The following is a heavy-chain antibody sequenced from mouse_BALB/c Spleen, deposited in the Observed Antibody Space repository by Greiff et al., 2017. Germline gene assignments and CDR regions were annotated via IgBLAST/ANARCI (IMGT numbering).Heavy chain of an antibody. J-gene: IGHJ4*01. D-gene: IGHD1-1*02. V-gene: IGHV3-6*02. CDR1: GYSITSGYY. CDR2: ISYDGSN. CDR3: ARGGNYAMDY. Sequence: EVQLQESGPGLVKPSQSLSLTCSVTGYSITSGYYWNWIRQFPGNKLEWMGYISYDGSNNYNPSLKNRISITRDTSKNQFFLKLNSVTTEDTATYYCARGGNYAMDYWGQGTSVTVSS.